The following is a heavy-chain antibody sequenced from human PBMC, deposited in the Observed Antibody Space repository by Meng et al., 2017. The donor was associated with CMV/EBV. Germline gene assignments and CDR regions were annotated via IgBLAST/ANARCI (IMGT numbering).Heavy chain of an antibody. Sequence: RRSLSLSCVAFGFTFTIYAMHWVRQAPGKWLEWVAVISYDGSNKYYADSVKGRFTISRDNSKNTLYLQMNSLRAEDTAVYYCASLVVVITTSWFDPWGQGTLVTVSS. CDR3: ASLVVVITTSWFDP. D-gene: IGHD3-22*01. CDR1: GFTFTIYA. V-gene: IGHV3-30-3*01. CDR2: ISYDGSNK. J-gene: IGHJ5*02.